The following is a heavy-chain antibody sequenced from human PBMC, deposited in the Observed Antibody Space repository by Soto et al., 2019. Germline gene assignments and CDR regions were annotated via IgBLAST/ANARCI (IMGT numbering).Heavy chain of an antibody. J-gene: IGHJ4*02. D-gene: IGHD3-22*01. Sequence: QVPLVQSGAEVKKPGASVKVSCKASGYTFTSYGISWVRQAPGQGLEWMGWISAYNGNTNYAQKLQGRVTMTTDTSTSTAYMELRSLRSDDTAVYYCARAENYYDSSGYSADWGQGTLVTVSS. CDR1: GYTFTSYG. V-gene: IGHV1-18*01. CDR3: ARAENYYDSSGYSAD. CDR2: ISAYNGNT.